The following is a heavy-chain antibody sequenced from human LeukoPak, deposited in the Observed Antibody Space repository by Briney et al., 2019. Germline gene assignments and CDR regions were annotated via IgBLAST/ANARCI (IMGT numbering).Heavy chain of an antibody. CDR1: GGSISSSSYY. Sequence: SETLSLTCTVSGGSISSSSYYWGWIRQPPGKGLEWIGSIYYSGSTYYNPSLKSRVTISVDTSKNQFSLKLSSVTAADTAVYYCARHPYDSSGPIGYWGQGTLVTVSS. D-gene: IGHD3-22*01. CDR2: IYYSGST. J-gene: IGHJ4*02. V-gene: IGHV4-39*01. CDR3: ARHPYDSSGPIGY.